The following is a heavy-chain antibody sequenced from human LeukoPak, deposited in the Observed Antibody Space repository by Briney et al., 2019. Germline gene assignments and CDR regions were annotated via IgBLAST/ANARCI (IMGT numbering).Heavy chain of an antibody. CDR1: GGSISSYY. CDR2: IYYSGST. J-gene: IGHJ4*02. D-gene: IGHD2-15*01. Sequence: ASETLSLTCTVSGGSISSYYWSWIRQPPGKGLEWIGYIYYSGSTNYNLSLKSRVTMSVDTSKNQFSLKLSSVTAADTAVYYCARSGGGNFDYWGQGTLVTVSS. V-gene: IGHV4-59*12. CDR3: ARSGGGNFDY.